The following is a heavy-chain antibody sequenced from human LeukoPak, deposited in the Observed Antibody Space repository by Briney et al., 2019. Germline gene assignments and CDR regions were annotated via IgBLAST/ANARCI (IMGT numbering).Heavy chain of an antibody. CDR1: GGSISSSSYY. D-gene: IGHD6-13*01. J-gene: IGHJ3*02. V-gene: IGHV4-39*02. CDR2: IYYSGST. CDR3: ARDFPSHSSSWYFWDAFDI. Sequence: SETLSLTCTVSGGSISSSSYYWGWIRQPPGKGLEWIGSIYYSGSTYYNPSLKSRVTISVDTSKNQFSLKLSSVTAADTAVYYCARDFPSHSSSWYFWDAFDIWGQGTMVTVSS.